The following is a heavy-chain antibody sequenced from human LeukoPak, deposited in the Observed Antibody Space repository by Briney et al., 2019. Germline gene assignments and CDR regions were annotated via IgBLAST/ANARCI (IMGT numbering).Heavy chain of an antibody. V-gene: IGHV1-3*01. J-gene: IGHJ4*02. CDR3: ARARWTSTVTTYYLDY. CDR2: INAGNGKT. CDR1: GYTFTDYA. D-gene: IGHD4-17*01. Sequence: ASVKVSCKTSGYTFTDYAVQWVRQAPGQRLEWMGWINAGNGKTKYSQKFQDRATITRDTSATTAYLDLNSLRSEDTAVYYCARARWTSTVTTYYLDYWGQGTLVTVSS.